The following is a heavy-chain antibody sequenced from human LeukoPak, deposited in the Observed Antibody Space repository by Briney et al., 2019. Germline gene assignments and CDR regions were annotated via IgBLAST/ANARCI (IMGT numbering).Heavy chain of an antibody. CDR1: GYTFSSYG. CDR2: ISAYNGNT. Sequence: GASVKVSCKASGYTFSSYGISWVRQAPGQGLEWMGWISAYNGNTNYAQKLQGRVTMTTDTSTSTAYMELRSLRSDDTAVYYCARDYYDSSGKGLDYWGQGTLVTVSS. V-gene: IGHV1-18*01. CDR3: ARDYYDSSGKGLDY. D-gene: IGHD3-22*01. J-gene: IGHJ4*02.